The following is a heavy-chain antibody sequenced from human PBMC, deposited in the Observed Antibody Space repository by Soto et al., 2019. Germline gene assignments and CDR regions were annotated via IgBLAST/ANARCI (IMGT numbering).Heavy chain of an antibody. D-gene: IGHD2-2*01. V-gene: IGHV1-3*01. CDR1: GYTFTSYA. CDR2: INAGNGNT. J-gene: IGHJ5*02. CDR3: ARGYQLLSFFDP. Sequence: GASVKVSFKASGYTFTSYAMHWVRQAPGQRLEWMGWINAGNGNTKYSQKFQGRVTITRDTSASTAYMELSSLRSEDTAVYYCARGYQLLSFFDPRGQGTLVTVSS.